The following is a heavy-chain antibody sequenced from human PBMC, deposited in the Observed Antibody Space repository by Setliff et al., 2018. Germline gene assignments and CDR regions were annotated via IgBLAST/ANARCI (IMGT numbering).Heavy chain of an antibody. D-gene: IGHD3-3*01. J-gene: IGHJ4*02. CDR1: GFTFSNYA. CDR3: ATWTGYSIDY. Sequence: GGSLRLSCAASGFTFSNYAMNWVRQAPGEGLEWVSAISGSGISTYHTDPVKGRFTISRDNSKNTLYLQMGSLRAEDMAVYYCATWTGYSIDYWGQGTLVTVSS. V-gene: IGHV3-23*01. CDR2: ISGSGIST.